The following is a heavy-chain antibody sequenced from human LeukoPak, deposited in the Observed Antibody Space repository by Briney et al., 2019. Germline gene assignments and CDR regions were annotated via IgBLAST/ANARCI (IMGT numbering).Heavy chain of an antibody. CDR1: GGSFSCYY. CDR3: ARRTYPYYGSGSPWFDP. D-gene: IGHD3-10*01. V-gene: IGHV4-34*01. Sequence: SETLSLTCAVYGGSFSCYYWSWICQPPGKGLEWIGEINHSGSTNYNPSLKSRVTISVDTSKNQFSLKLSSVTAADTAVYYCARRTYPYYGSGSPWFDPWGQGTLVTVSS. CDR2: INHSGST. J-gene: IGHJ5*02.